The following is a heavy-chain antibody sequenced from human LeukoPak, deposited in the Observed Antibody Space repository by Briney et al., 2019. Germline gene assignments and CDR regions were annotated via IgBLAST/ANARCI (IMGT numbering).Heavy chain of an antibody. CDR3: ARAGAYGYYDLLYFDY. J-gene: IGHJ4*02. Sequence: AGSLKLSCEASGFTFSSYWMHWVRQAPGKGLVWISRINSDGSSTNYAHSVQGRFTISRDNAKNTLYLQMNSLRAEDTAVYYCARAGAYGYYDLLYFDYWGQGTLVTVSS. CDR2: INSDGSST. D-gene: IGHD4-17*01. V-gene: IGHV3-74*01. CDR1: GFTFSSYW.